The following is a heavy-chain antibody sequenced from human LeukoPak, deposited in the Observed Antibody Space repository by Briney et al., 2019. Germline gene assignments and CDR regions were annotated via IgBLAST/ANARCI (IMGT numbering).Heavy chain of an antibody. Sequence: TGGSLRLSCAASGFTFDDYGMSWVRQAPGKGLEWVSGINWNGGSTGYADSVKGRFTISRDNAKNSLYLQMNSLRAEDTALYYRARGLRVLTVVVPAAMADYWGQGTLVTVSS. CDR2: INWNGGST. J-gene: IGHJ4*02. CDR1: GFTFDDYG. CDR3: ARGLRVLTVVVPAAMADY. D-gene: IGHD2-2*01. V-gene: IGHV3-20*04.